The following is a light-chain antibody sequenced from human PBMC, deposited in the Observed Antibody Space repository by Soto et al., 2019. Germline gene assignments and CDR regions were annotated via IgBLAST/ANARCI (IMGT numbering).Light chain of an antibody. V-gene: IGLV2-14*03. Sequence: QSVLTQPASMSGSPGQSSTISCTGTTGDVGFYDFVSWYQQHPGKVPRLIIYGVTKRPSGVSHRFSGSKSGNTASLTISGLQVEDEAAYSCASYTGSSTYLFGGGTKLTVL. CDR3: ASYTGSSTYL. CDR1: TGDVGFYDF. CDR2: GVT. J-gene: IGLJ3*02.